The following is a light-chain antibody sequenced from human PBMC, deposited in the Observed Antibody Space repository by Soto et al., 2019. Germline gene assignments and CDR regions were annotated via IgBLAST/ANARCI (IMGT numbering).Light chain of an antibody. V-gene: IGKV3-20*01. CDR2: DAS. Sequence: EIVLTQSPDTLSFSPGERATLSCSSSQSVRSERLAWYQQKRGQAPTLLIFDASSRASGTPERFSGSGSGTDFTLTISRLEPEDFAVYYCQEYDGAPPITFGLGTRLEIK. CDR1: QSVRSER. J-gene: IGKJ5*01. CDR3: QEYDGAPPIT.